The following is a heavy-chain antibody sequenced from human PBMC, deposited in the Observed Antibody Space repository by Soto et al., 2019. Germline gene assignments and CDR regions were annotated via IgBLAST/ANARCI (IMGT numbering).Heavy chain of an antibody. J-gene: IGHJ5*02. D-gene: IGHD6-13*01. CDR2: ISSSSSYI. CDR1: GFTFSSYS. Sequence: GGSLRLSCAASGFTFSSYSMNWVRQAPGKGLEWVSSISSSSSYIYYADSVKGRFTISRDNAKNSLYLQMNSLRAEDTAVYYCARDGRGYSSSWRFDPWGQGTLVTVSS. CDR3: ARDGRGYSSSWRFDP. V-gene: IGHV3-21*01.